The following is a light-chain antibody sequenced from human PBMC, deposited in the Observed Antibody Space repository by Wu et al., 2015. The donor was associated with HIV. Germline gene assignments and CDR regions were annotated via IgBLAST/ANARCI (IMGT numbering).Light chain of an antibody. CDR3: QQYNKWPLIT. V-gene: IGKV3-15*01. CDR2: GIS. J-gene: IGKJ4*01. Sequence: EFVLTQSPGTLSLSPGERATLSCRASQSVSSSYLAWYQQKPGQAPRLLIYGISTRATGIPARFSDSRSGTEFTLTISSIQSEDFAVYYCQQYNKWPLITFGGGTKVEIK. CDR1: QSVSSSY.